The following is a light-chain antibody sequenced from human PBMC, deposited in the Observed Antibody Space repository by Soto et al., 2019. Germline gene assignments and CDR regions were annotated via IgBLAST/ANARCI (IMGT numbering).Light chain of an antibody. CDR2: DVS. CDR3: SSYTISNIRQIV. V-gene: IGLV2-14*03. Sequence: QSVLTQPASVSGSPGQSITISCTGTSSDVGGYNYVSWYQHHPGKAPKLLIYDVSNRPSGISNRFSGSKSDNTASLTISGLQPEDEADYYCSSYTISNIRQIVFVTGTKVTVL. J-gene: IGLJ1*01. CDR1: SSDVGGYNY.